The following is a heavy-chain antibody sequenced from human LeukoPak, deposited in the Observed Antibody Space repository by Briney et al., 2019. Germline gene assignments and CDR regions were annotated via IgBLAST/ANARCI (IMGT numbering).Heavy chain of an antibody. CDR3: ARATDILTFFDY. D-gene: IGHD3-9*01. J-gene: IGHJ4*02. V-gene: IGHV1-69*01. CDR1: VGTFSSYA. Sequence: SSVKVSCKASVGTFSSYAISWVRQAPGQGLEWMGGIIPIFGTANYAQKFQGRVTITADESTSKAYMELSSLRSEDTAVYYCARATDILTFFDYWGQGTLVTVSS. CDR2: IIPIFGTA.